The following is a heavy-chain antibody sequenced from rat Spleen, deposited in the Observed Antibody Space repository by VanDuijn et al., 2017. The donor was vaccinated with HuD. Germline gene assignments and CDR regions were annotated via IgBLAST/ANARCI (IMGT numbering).Heavy chain of an antibody. CDR1: GFNFNDYW. CDR2: INKDSRTK. J-gene: IGHJ2*01. Sequence: EVKLVESGGGLVQPGRSLKLSCAASGFNFNDYWMGWVRQAPGKGLEWIGEINKDSRTKKYNPSLKEKFTISRDNVQSTLYLQMDSLRSEDTATYYCARDSGLYYFDYWGQGVMVTVSS. V-gene: IGHV4-2*01. CDR3: ARDSGLYYFDY. D-gene: IGHD4-3*01.